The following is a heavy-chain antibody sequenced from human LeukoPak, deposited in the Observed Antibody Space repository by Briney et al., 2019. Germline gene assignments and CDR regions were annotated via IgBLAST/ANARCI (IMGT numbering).Heavy chain of an antibody. J-gene: IGHJ3*02. CDR2: ISWNSGSI. D-gene: IGHD6-19*01. Sequence: GGSLRLSCAASGFTFDDYAMHWVRQAPGKGLGWVSGISWNSGSIGYADSVKGRFTISRDNAKNSLYLQMNSLRAEDTALYYCAKDIGLAVAGFDAFDIWGQGTMVTVSS. CDR1: GFTFDDYA. V-gene: IGHV3-9*01. CDR3: AKDIGLAVAGFDAFDI.